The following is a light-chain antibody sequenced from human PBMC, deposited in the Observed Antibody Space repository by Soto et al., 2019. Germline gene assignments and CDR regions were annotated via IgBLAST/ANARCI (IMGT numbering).Light chain of an antibody. CDR2: DTS. CDR3: SLSYSDVRV. J-gene: IGLJ3*02. V-gene: IGLV7-46*01. CDR1: TGAVTSSHY. Sequence: QTVVTQEPSLTVSPGGTVTLTCGSSTGAVTSSHYPYWFQQKPGQAPRALIYDTSNKHSWTPARFSGSLLGGKPALILSGAQSEDEADYSCSLSYSDVRVFGGGTKLTVL.